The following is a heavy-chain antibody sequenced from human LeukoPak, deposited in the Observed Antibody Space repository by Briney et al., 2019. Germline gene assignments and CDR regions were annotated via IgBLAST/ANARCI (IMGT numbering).Heavy chain of an antibody. CDR3: ARADTAADAFDI. D-gene: IGHD5-18*01. CDR2: INPNSGGT. V-gene: IGHV1-2*02. CDR1: GYTFTGYY. J-gene: IGHJ3*02. Sequence: ASVKVSCKASGYTFTGYYMHWVRQAPGQGLEWMGWINPNSGGTNYAQKFQGRVTMTRDTSISTAYMELSRLRSEDTAVYYCARADTAADAFDIWGQGTMVTVSS.